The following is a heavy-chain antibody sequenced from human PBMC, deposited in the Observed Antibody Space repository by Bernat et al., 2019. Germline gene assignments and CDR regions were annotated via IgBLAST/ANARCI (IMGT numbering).Heavy chain of an antibody. V-gene: IGHV3-7*01. Sequence: EVQLAESGGGLVQPGGSLRLSCAASGFTFSSYWMSWVRQAPGKGLEWVANIKQDGSEKYYVDSVKGRFTISRDNAKNSLYLQMNSLRAEDTAVYYCARDLRGLEWYYFDYWGQGTLVTVSS. CDR1: GFTFSSYW. CDR2: IKQDGSEK. J-gene: IGHJ4*02. D-gene: IGHD3-3*01. CDR3: ARDLRGLEWYYFDY.